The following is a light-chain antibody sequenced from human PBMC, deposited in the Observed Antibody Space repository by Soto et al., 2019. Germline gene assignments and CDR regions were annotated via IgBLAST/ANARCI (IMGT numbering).Light chain of an antibody. J-gene: IGKJ1*01. CDR2: AAS. V-gene: IGKV1-39*01. CDR1: QSIGRC. Sequence: DIQVTQSPSSLSPSVGDSVTITCRTSQSIGRCLNWYQQKPGKAPELLIYAASSLQSGVPSRFSGSGSGTDFTLTINSLQPEDFATYYCQQSYSTWWTFGQGTKVEIK. CDR3: QQSYSTWWT.